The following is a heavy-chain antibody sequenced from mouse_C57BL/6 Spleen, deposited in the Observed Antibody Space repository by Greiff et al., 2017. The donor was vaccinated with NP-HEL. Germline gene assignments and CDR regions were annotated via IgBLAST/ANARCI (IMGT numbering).Heavy chain of an antibody. D-gene: IGHD1-2*01. Sequence: VQLQQSDAELVKPGASVKISCKVSGYTFTDHTIHWMKQRPEQGLEWLGYIYPRDGSTKYNEKFKGKATLTADKSSSTAYMQLNSLTSEDSAVYFGARWEYSTTAGFAYWGQGTLGTVP. CDR1: GYTFTDHT. CDR2: IYPRDGST. J-gene: IGHJ3*01. CDR3: ARWEYSTTAGFAY. V-gene: IGHV1-78*01.